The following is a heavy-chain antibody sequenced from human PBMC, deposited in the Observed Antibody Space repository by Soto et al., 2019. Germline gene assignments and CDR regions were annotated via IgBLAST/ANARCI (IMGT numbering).Heavy chain of an antibody. V-gene: IGHV4-39*01. D-gene: IGHD3-10*01. CDR3: ARHAPPMGYYYYYMDV. J-gene: IGHJ6*03. CDR2: IYYSGST. CDR1: GGSISSGSYY. Sequence: QLQLQESGPGLVKPSETLSLTCTVSGGSISSGSYYWGWIRQPPGKGLEWIGSIYYSGSTYYNPSLKSRVTISVDTSKNQFSLKLSSVTAADTAVYYCARHAPPMGYYYYYMDVWGKGTTVTVS.